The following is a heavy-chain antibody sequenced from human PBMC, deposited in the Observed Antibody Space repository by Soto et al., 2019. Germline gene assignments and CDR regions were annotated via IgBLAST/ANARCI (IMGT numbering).Heavy chain of an antibody. CDR1: GGTFKTYA. D-gene: IGHD3-10*01. CDR3: ARIRTGVYGSGTTSSRFHYGMDV. J-gene: IGHJ6*02. Sequence: QVQLVQSGAEVKKPGSSVKVSCKASGGTFKTYAFTWVRQAPGQGLEWMGGIIPVFGSATSAQRFQGRVTITADESTNTIYMELSSLSSEDTAVYYCARIRTGVYGSGTTSSRFHYGMDVWGQGTAVTVSS. V-gene: IGHV1-69*12. CDR2: IIPVFGSA.